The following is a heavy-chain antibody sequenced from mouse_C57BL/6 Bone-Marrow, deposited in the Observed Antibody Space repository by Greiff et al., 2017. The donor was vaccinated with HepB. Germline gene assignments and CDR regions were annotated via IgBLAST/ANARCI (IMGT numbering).Heavy chain of an antibody. CDR1: GFTFSSYT. J-gene: IGHJ4*01. D-gene: IGHD4-1*01. Sequence: EVKVVESGGGLVKPGGSLKLSCAASGFTFSSYTMSWVRQTPEKRLEWVATISGGGGNTYYPDSVKGRFTISRDNAKNTLYLQMSSLRSEDTALYYCARLGRFMDYWGQGTSVTVSS. CDR3: ARLGRFMDY. V-gene: IGHV5-9*01. CDR2: ISGGGGNT.